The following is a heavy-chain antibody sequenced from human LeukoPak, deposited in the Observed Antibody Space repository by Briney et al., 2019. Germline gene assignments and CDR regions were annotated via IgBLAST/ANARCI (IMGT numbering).Heavy chain of an antibody. CDR1: GFTFSSYW. V-gene: IGHV3-74*01. D-gene: IGHD6-13*01. J-gene: IGHJ3*02. CDR2: IKSDGSGT. Sequence: GGSLRLSCAASGFTFSSYWMHWVRQAPGKGLVWVSRIKSDGSGTNYADSVKGRFTISRDNAKNRLYLQMNSLRAEDTAVYYCARDLYSSRTNDAFVIWNQGTMVTVSS. CDR3: ARDLYSSRTNDAFVI.